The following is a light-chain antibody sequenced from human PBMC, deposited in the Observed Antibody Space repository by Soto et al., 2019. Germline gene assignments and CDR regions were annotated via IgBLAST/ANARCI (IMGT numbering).Light chain of an antibody. CDR1: SSNIGSNY. J-gene: IGLJ2*01. CDR3: AAWDDSLSGRVV. CDR2: RNN. Sequence: QSVLTQQPSASGTPGQRVTIACSGSSSNIGSNYVYWYQQLPGTAPKLLIYRNNQRPSAVPDRVSGSKSGTSASLAISGLGSEDEADYYCAAWDDSLSGRVVFGGGTKVTVL. V-gene: IGLV1-47*01.